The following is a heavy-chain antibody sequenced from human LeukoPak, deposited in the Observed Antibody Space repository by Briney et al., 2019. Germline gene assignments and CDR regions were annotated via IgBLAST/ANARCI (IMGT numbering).Heavy chain of an antibody. CDR3: ARNQISINALDM. D-gene: IGHD1-14*01. CDR2: ISHIGST. CDR1: GASISGHY. V-gene: IGHV4-59*11. J-gene: IGHJ3*02. Sequence: SSETLSLTCTVSGASISGHYLTWLRQPPGKGLEWIGYISHIGSTNYNPSLKSRVTVSVDTSKNQFSLKLTSVTAADTAVYYCARNQISINALDMWGQGTMVSVSS.